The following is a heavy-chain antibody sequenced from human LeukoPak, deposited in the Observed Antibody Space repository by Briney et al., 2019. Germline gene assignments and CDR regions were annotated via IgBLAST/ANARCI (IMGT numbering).Heavy chain of an antibody. CDR1: GFTFSSYE. J-gene: IGHJ6*03. CDR3: ARESYGYMDV. V-gene: IGHV3-48*03. D-gene: IGHD4-17*01. CDR2: ISSSGSTI. Sequence: SGGSLRLSCAASGFTFSSYEMNWVRQAPGKGLEWVSYISSSGSTIYYADSVKGRFTISRDNAKNSLYLQMNSLRAEDTAVYYCARESYGYMDVWGKGTTVTVSS.